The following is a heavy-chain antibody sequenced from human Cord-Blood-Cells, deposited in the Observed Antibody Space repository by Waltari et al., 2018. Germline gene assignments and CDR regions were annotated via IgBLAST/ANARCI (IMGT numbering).Heavy chain of an antibody. D-gene: IGHD3-10*01. J-gene: IGHJ5*02. V-gene: IGHV3-30-3*01. CDR1: GFPSSSYA. CDR2: ISYDGSNK. CDR3: SSLFP. Sequence: QVQLVESGRGVVQPGWTLRPSCGPPGFPSSSYAMHWVRQAPGKGLEWVAVISYDGSNKYYADSVKGRFTISRDNSKNTLYLQMNSLRAEDTAVYYCSSLFPWGQGTLVTVSS.